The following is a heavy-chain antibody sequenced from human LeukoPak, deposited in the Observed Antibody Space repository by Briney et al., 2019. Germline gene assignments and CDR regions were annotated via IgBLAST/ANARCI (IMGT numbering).Heavy chain of an antibody. CDR3: ARGPTVTSFNAFDM. CDR1: GFTFSDYV. V-gene: IGHV3-64*01. J-gene: IGHJ3*02. CDR2: ISSTGTYT. Sequence: GGSLRLSCVGSGFTFSDYVIYWVRQAPGKRLEHVSAISSTGTYTYYANSVRGRFTISRDNSKNTLYLQMGSLRAEDMAVYYCARGPTVTSFNAFDMWGQGTMVTVSS. D-gene: IGHD4-17*01.